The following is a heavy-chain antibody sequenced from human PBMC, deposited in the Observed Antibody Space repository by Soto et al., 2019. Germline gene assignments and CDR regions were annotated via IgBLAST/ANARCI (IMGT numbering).Heavy chain of an antibody. Sequence: GASVKVSCKASGYTFTSYCISWVRQAPGQGLEWMGWISAYNGNTNYAQKLQGRVTMTTDTSTSTAYMELRSLRSDDTAVYYCARDYYDSSGYYYFDYWGQGTLVTVSS. CDR2: ISAYNGNT. CDR1: GYTFTSYC. J-gene: IGHJ4*02. D-gene: IGHD3-22*01. V-gene: IGHV1-18*01. CDR3: ARDYYDSSGYYYFDY.